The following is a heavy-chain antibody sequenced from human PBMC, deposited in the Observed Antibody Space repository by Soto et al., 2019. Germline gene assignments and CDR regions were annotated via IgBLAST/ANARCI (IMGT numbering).Heavy chain of an antibody. Sequence: SETLSLTCAVYGGSFSGYYWSWIRQPPGKGLEWIGEINHSGSTNYNPSLKSRVTISVDTSKNQFSLKLSSVTAADTAVYYCASSLTTKDAFDIWGQGTMVTVSS. D-gene: IGHD4-4*01. V-gene: IGHV4-34*01. CDR1: GGSFSGYY. J-gene: IGHJ3*02. CDR2: INHSGST. CDR3: ASSLTTKDAFDI.